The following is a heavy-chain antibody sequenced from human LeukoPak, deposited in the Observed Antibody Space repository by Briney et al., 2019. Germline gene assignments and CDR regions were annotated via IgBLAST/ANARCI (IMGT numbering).Heavy chain of an antibody. V-gene: IGHV3-21*01. D-gene: IGHD3-16*01. Sequence: GGSLRLSCAASGFTFSSYGMNWVRQAPGKGLEWVSSISSSSSYIYYADSVKGRFTISRDNAKNSLYLQMNSLRAGDTAVYYCARASDYVWGSYYGMDVWGQGTTVTVSS. CDR2: ISSSSSYI. CDR1: GFTFSSYG. CDR3: ARASDYVWGSYYGMDV. J-gene: IGHJ6*02.